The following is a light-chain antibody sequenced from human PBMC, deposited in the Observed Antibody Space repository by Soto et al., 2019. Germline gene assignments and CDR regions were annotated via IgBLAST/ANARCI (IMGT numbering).Light chain of an antibody. CDR1: QSVSSSY. CDR2: GAS. J-gene: IGKJ1*01. Sequence: EIVLTQSPGTLSLSPWERATLSCRASQSVSSSYLAWYQQKPGQAPRLLIYGASSRATGIPDRFSGSGSGTDFTLTISRLEPEDFGVYYCQQYHNSILMFGQGTKVDIK. CDR3: QQYHNSILM. V-gene: IGKV3-20*01.